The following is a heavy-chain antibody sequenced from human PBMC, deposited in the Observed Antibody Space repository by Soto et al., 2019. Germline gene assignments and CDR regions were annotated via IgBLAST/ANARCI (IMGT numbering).Heavy chain of an antibody. D-gene: IGHD4-17*01. CDR2: IKSKTDGGTT. J-gene: IGHJ4*02. V-gene: IGHV3-15*01. CDR1: GFTFSNAW. CDR3: TTEPTRLSIRGYGDFAATDY. Sequence: EVQLVESGGGLVKPGGSLRLSCAASGFTFSNAWMSWVRQAPGKGLEWVGRIKSKTDGGTTDYAAPVKGRFTISRDDSKNTLYLQMNSLKTEDTAVYYCTTEPTRLSIRGYGDFAATDYWGQGTLVTVSS.